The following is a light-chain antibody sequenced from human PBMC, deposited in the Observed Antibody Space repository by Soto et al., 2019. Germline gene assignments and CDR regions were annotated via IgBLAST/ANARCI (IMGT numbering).Light chain of an antibody. CDR3: TSFSTGRSYVI. CDR1: SSDVGNYNY. J-gene: IGLJ2*01. V-gene: IGLV2-14*01. Sequence: QSALTQPDSVSGSPGQSITISCTGTSSDVGNYNYVSWYQETPGKAPRLIIYQVTNRPSGVSNRFSGSKSGNTASLTISGLQADDEADYYCTSFSTGRSYVIFGGGTKLTVL. CDR2: QVT.